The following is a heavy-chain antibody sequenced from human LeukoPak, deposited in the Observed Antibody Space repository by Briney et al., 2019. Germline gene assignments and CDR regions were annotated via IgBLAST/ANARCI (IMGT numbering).Heavy chain of an antibody. Sequence: PGGSLRLSCAASGFTFSSHWMHWVRQVPGKGLEWVSRVSTDGINTYYADSVKGRFIISRDNAKNTLYLQMSSLRLEDTALYYCVRGLAPYYGFFDDWGQGSFVTVSS. D-gene: IGHD3-10*01. CDR3: VRGLAPYYGFFDD. J-gene: IGHJ4*02. CDR2: VSTDGINT. CDR1: GFTFSSHW. V-gene: IGHV3-74*01.